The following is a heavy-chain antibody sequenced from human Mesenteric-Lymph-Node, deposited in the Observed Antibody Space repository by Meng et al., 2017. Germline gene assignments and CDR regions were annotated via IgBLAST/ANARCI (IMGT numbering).Heavy chain of an antibody. CDR2: ISSSAKTR. D-gene: IGHD6-13*01. V-gene: IGHV3-11*01. J-gene: IGHJ5*02. CDR1: GFTFSDYY. Sequence: QVQLVESGGALVKPGESLRLSCAASGFTFSDYYMSWVRHAPGKGLEWISYISSSAKTRYYADSVNGRFTISRDNAKNPLYLQMNSLRAEDTAVYYCASVARPWQYLVSWGQGTLVTVSS. CDR3: ASVARPWQYLVS.